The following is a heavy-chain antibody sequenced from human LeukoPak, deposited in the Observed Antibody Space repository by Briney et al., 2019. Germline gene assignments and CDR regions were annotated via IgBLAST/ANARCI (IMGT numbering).Heavy chain of an antibody. CDR3: ARVWNYHDSSGYLEYFQE. V-gene: IGHV1-2*02. J-gene: IGHJ1*01. CDR1: GYTFTGYY. CDR2: INPNSGGT. D-gene: IGHD3-22*01. Sequence: ASVKVSCKASGYTFTGYYMHWVRQAPGQGLEWMGWINPNSGGTKYAQKFQGRGTMTRDTSISTAYMELSSLRSDDTAVYYCARVWNYHDSSGYLEYFQEWGQGTLVTVSS.